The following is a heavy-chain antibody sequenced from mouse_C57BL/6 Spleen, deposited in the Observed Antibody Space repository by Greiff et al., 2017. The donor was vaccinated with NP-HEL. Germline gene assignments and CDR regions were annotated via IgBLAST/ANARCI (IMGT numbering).Heavy chain of an antibody. CDR1: GYTLTSYW. Sequence: QVQLQQPGAELVKPGASVKLSCKASGYTLTSYWMQWVKQRPGQGLEWIGEIDPSDSYTNYNQKFKGKATLTVDTSSSTAYMQLSSLTSEDSAVYYCALYGQAWFAYWGQGTLVTVSA. V-gene: IGHV1-50*01. CDR3: ALYGQAWFAY. J-gene: IGHJ3*01. CDR2: IDPSDSYT. D-gene: IGHD1-1*02.